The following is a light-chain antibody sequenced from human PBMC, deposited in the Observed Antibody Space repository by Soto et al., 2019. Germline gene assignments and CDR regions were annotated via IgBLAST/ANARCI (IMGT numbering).Light chain of an antibody. Sequence: EVLLTQSKATLSGAPGERATLSWRASQNVNIDLAWYQQKPGQPPRLLIYGASARATGFPARFSGSGSGTDFTLTISSLQPDDFATYYCQHYKMYSPWTFGQGTKVDI. CDR1: QNVNID. CDR3: QHYKMYSPWT. J-gene: IGKJ1*01. CDR2: GAS. V-gene: IGKV3-15*01.